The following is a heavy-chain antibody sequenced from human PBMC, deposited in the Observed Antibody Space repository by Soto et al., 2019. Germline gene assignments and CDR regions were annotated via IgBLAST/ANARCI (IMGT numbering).Heavy chain of an antibody. D-gene: IGHD4-17*01. Sequence: GGSLRLSCAASGFTFSSYGMHWVRQAPGKGLEWVAVISYDGSNKYYADSVKGRFTISRDNSKNTLYLQMNSLRAEDTAVYYWAKAGHLLTTQTPPWFDPWGQGTLVTVSS. J-gene: IGHJ5*02. V-gene: IGHV3-30*18. CDR2: ISYDGSNK. CDR3: AKAGHLLTTQTPPWFDP. CDR1: GFTFSSYG.